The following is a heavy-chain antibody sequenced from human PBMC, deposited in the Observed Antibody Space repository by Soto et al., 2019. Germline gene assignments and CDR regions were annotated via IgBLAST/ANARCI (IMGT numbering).Heavy chain of an antibody. CDR1: GYTFTSYG. CDR2: ISAYNGNT. CDR3: ARDGHYSRGWNNAFDI. V-gene: IGHV1-18*01. Sequence: GASVKVSCKASGYTFTSYGISWVRQAPGQGLEWMGWISAYNGNTNYAQKLQGRVTMTTDTSTSTANMELRSLRSDDTAVYYCARDGHYSRGWNNAFDIWGQGKMVTVSS. J-gene: IGHJ3*02. D-gene: IGHD6-19*01.